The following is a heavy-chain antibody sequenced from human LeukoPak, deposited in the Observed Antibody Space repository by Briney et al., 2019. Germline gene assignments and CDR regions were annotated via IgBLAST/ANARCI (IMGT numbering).Heavy chain of an antibody. D-gene: IGHD2-15*01. V-gene: IGHV1-2*02. CDR2: INTNSGGT. CDR3: ARGGGLGCSGGSCYGHYYYGMDV. CDR1: GYTFTGYY. J-gene: IGHJ6*02. Sequence: ASVKVSCKASGYTFTGYYMHWVRQAPGQGLEWMGWINTNSGGTNYAQKFQGRVTMTRDTSISTAYMELSRLRSDDTAVYYCARGGGLGCSGGSCYGHYYYGMDVWGQGTTVTVSS.